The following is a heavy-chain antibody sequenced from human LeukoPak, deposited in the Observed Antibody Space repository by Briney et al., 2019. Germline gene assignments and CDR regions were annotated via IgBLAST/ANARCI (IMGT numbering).Heavy chain of an antibody. CDR1: GYSFTSYW. CDR2: IYPGDSDT. Sequence: GESLKISCKGSGYSFTSYWIGWVRQMPGKGLEWMGIIYPGDSDTTYSPSFQGQVTISADKSISTAYLQWSSLKASDTAMYYCARHFYSGSWYSPGYDYWGQGTLVTVSS. J-gene: IGHJ4*02. CDR3: ARHFYSGSWYSPGYDY. V-gene: IGHV5-51*01. D-gene: IGHD6-13*01.